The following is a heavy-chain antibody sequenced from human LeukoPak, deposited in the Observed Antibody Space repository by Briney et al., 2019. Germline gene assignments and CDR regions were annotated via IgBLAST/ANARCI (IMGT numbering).Heavy chain of an antibody. V-gene: IGHV1-3*01. Sequence: GASVKVSCKSSGYTFTNYAIHWVRQAPGQRLEWMGWINAGNGNTKYSQKFQGRVTITRDTSASTAYMELSSLRSEDTAVYYCAREGARNSWYAFDIWGQGTMVTVSS. D-gene: IGHD2-8*01. J-gene: IGHJ3*02. CDR1: GYTFTNYA. CDR3: AREGARNSWYAFDI. CDR2: INAGNGNT.